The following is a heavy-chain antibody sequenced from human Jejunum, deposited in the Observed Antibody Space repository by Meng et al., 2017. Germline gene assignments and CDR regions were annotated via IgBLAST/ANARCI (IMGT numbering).Heavy chain of an antibody. Sequence: QRHLKGSGPGLVKPSGTLSLTGEVSCDSISRTSWWVWLRQPPGKGLEWIGEIYHSGRSNFIPSLKSRVSISLDESKNQFSLTLNSVTAADTAVYYCARGVGDIRFGFDYWGQGILVTVSS. V-gene: IGHV4-4*02. CDR3: ARGVGDIRFGFDY. CDR1: CDSISRTSW. D-gene: IGHD3-16*01. CDR2: IYHSGRS. J-gene: IGHJ4*02.